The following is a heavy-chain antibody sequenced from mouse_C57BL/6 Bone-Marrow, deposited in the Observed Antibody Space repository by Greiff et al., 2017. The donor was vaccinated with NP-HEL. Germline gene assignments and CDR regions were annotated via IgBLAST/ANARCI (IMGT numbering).Heavy chain of an antibody. CDR3: ARKGWLLSSWFAY. J-gene: IGHJ3*01. V-gene: IGHV1-22*01. D-gene: IGHD2-3*01. Sequence: VQLKQSGPELVKPGASVKMSCKASGYTFTDYNMHWVKQSHGKSLEWIGYINPNNGGTSYNQKFKGKATLTVNKSSSTAYMELRSLTSEDSAVYYCARKGWLLSSWFAYWGQGTLVTVSA. CDR2: INPNNGGT. CDR1: GYTFTDYN.